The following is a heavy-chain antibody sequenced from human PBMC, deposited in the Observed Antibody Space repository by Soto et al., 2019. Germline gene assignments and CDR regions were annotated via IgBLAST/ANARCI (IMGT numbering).Heavy chain of an antibody. V-gene: IGHV3-73*02. Sequence: EVQLVESGGGLVQPGGSLKLSCAASGFTFSGSAMHWVRQASGKGLEWVGRIRSKANSYATAYAASVKGRFTISRDDSTNTAYLQMNSLKTEDTAVYYCTRHLSSSGYDAGGMDVWGQGTTVTVSS. J-gene: IGHJ6*02. CDR3: TRHLSSSGYDAGGMDV. CDR1: GFTFSGSA. CDR2: IRSKANSYAT. D-gene: IGHD5-12*01.